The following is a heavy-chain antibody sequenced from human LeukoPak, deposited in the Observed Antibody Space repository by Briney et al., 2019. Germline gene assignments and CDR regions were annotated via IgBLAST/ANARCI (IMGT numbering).Heavy chain of an antibody. V-gene: IGHV3-15*01. J-gene: IGHJ4*02. Sequence: GGSLRLSCAASGFTFSNAWMSWVRQAPGKGLEWVGRIKSKTDGGTTDYAAPVKGRFTISRDDSKNTLYLQMNSLKTEDTAVYYCTTDQAIYSGYEFDYWGQGTLVTVSS. CDR1: GFTFSNAW. D-gene: IGHD5-12*01. CDR2: IKSKTDGGTT. CDR3: TTDQAIYSGYEFDY.